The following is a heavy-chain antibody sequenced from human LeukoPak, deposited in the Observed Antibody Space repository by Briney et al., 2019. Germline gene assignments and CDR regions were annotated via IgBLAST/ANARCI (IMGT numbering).Heavy chain of an antibody. D-gene: IGHD2-2*01. CDR2: IKQDGSEK. Sequence: PGGSLRLSCAASGFTVSSNYMSWVRQAPGKGLEWVANIKQDGSEKYYVDSVKGRFTISRDNAKNSLYLQMNSLRAEDTAVYYCARDPSFIVVVPANGHDAFDIWGQGTMVTVSS. V-gene: IGHV3-7*01. CDR3: ARDPSFIVVVPANGHDAFDI. J-gene: IGHJ3*02. CDR1: GFTVSSNY.